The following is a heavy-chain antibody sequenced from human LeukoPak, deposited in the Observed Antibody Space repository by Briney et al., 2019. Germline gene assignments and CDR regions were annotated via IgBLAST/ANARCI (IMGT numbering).Heavy chain of an antibody. J-gene: IGHJ6*02. V-gene: IGHV3-23*01. CDR3: AKAAGVINYYYRMDV. D-gene: IGHD3-10*01. CDR2: ISGSGDST. Sequence: PGGSLRLSCAASGFTFNSYAMSWVRQAPGEGLGWVSGISGSGDSTYYAESVKGRFTISRDSSKNTLFLQMNSLRAEDTAVYFCAKAAGVINYYYRMDVWGQGTTVTVSS. CDR1: GFTFNSYA.